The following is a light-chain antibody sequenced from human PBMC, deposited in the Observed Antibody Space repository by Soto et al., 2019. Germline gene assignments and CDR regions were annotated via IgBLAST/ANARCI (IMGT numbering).Light chain of an antibody. V-gene: IGKV3-11*01. CDR1: QSISTY. CDR3: QQRSNWPPIT. J-gene: IGKJ5*01. Sequence: IVLTQSPATLSVSPGERATLSCRASQSISTYLAWYQQKPGQAPRLLIYDASNRAAGVPARFSGSGSGTDFTLIISSVEPEDFAVYYCQQRSNWPPITFGQGTRLEIK. CDR2: DAS.